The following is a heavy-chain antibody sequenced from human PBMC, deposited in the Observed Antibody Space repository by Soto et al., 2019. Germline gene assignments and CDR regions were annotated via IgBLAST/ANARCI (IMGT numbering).Heavy chain of an antibody. CDR2: ISHNSDSV. Sequence: EAQLVESGGGLVQPGGSLRLSCAASGFIFSTYSMNWVRQAPGRGLEWLSYISHNSDSVHYADSVEGRFTISRDNVENSLYLEMNSLRVEDTAIYYCGVGLVVARGYFDLWGRGSLVTVSS. D-gene: IGHD6-19*01. V-gene: IGHV3-48*01. CDR1: GFIFSTYS. J-gene: IGHJ2*01. CDR3: GVGLVVARGYFDL.